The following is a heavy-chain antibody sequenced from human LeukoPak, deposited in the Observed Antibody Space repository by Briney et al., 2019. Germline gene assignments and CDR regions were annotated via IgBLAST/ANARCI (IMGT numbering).Heavy chain of an antibody. CDR1: GYSCTICS. CDR3: ARDQADILTGFELIDY. CDR2: MNPNSGNT. D-gene: IGHD3-9*01. J-gene: IGHJ4*02. Sequence: ASVTLSRTCAGYSCTICSINWERQAPGQGLEWMGWMNPNSGNTGYAQKFQGRVTITRNTSISTVYLELSSLRSEDTAVYYCARDQADILTGFELIDYWGQGTLVTVSS. V-gene: IGHV1-8*03.